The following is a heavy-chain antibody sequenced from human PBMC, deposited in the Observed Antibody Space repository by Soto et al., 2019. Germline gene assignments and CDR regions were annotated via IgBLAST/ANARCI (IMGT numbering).Heavy chain of an antibody. V-gene: IGHV4-39*01. CDR1: GDSVTISDYY. Sequence: QLQLQESGPGLVKPSETLSLTCTVSGDSVTISDYYWGWIRQPPGQGLEWIGSTHYSGSTYSNPSLKRRVTISADTSKKQFSLKLTSVTAAAAAVYYCAAHDRGVYYAEYWGQGTLVSVAA. D-gene: IGHD3-22*01. CDR2: THYSGST. J-gene: IGHJ4*02. CDR3: AAHDRGVYYAEY.